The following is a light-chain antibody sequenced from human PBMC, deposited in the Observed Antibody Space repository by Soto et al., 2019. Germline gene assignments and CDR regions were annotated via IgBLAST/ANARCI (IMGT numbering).Light chain of an antibody. CDR1: QSVSSSY. Sequence: EIVLTQSPGTLFLSPGEGATLSCRASQSVSSSYLAWYQQKPGQAPRLLIYGASGRATGIPDRFSGGGSGTDLTLTISRLEPEDFAVYYCQQYDNSPWTFGQGTKVEIK. V-gene: IGKV3-20*01. CDR3: QQYDNSPWT. CDR2: GAS. J-gene: IGKJ1*01.